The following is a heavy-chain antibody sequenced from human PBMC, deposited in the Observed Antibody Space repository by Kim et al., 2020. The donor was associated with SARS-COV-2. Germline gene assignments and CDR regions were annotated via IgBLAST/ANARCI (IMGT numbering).Heavy chain of an antibody. V-gene: IGHV3-66*01. Sequence: GGSLRLSCAASGFTFSNNYMRWFRQAPGKGLQWVAVVYSACDTYSAESVGARFTISRDTSENTLYLQMNSLRAQNTGVYYCSREFIRTAYYYVVDVGGEG. D-gene: IGHD3-16*02. CDR3: SREFIRTAYYYVVDV. CDR2: VYSACDT. CDR1: GFTFSNNY. J-gene: IGHJ6*02.